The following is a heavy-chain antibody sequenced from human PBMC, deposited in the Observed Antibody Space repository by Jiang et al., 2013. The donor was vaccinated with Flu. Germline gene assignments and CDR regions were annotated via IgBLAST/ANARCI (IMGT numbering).Heavy chain of an antibody. CDR2: ISGSDAIT. D-gene: IGHD2-2*02. CDR3: AKGRSGSSISCYNY. CDR1: GFTFSNYA. J-gene: IGHJ4*02. Sequence: VQLLESGGGLVQPGGSLRLSCAASGFTFSNYAMSWVRQAPGTGLEWVSGISGSDAITYYADSVKGRFTISRDNSKNTLYLQMNSLRAEDTAVYYCAKGRSGSSISCYNYWGQGTLVTVSS. V-gene: IGHV3-23*01.